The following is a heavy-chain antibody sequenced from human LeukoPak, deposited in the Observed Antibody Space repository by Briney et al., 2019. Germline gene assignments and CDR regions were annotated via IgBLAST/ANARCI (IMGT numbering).Heavy chain of an antibody. CDR3: TTVPWNPSGSFPFDY. V-gene: IGHV3-15*01. J-gene: IGHJ4*02. CDR1: AFTFSNAW. D-gene: IGHD1-26*01. CDR2: IKSKTDGGTT. Sequence: GGSLRLSCAASAFTFSNAWISWVRQAPGKGLEWVGRIKSKTDGGTTDYAAPVKGRFTISRDDSKNTLYLQMNRLKTDDIAVYYCTTVPWNPSGSFPFDYWGQGTLVTVSS.